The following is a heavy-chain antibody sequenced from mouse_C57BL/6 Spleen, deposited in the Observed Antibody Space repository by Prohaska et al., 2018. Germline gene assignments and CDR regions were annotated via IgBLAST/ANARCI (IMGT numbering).Heavy chain of an antibody. Sequence: VKISCKASGYAFSSSWMNWVKQRPGKGLEWIGRIYPGDGDTNYNGKFKGKATLTADKSSSTAYMQLSSLTSEDSAVYFCARKTTVGYFDVWGTGTTVTVSS. D-gene: IGHD1-1*01. CDR2: IYPGDGDT. V-gene: IGHV1-82*01. CDR1: GYAFSSSW. CDR3: ARKTTVGYFDV. J-gene: IGHJ1*03.